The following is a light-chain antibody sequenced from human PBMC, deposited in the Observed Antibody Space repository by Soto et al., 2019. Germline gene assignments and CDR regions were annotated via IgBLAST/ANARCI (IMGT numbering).Light chain of an antibody. CDR1: SSDVGGYNY. CDR2: EVT. Sequence: QSALTQPASVSGSHGQSITISCTGTSSDVGGYNYVSWYQQHPGKAPKLLIYEVTNRPSGVSNRFSGSKSGNTASLTISGLQAEDEAEYYCSSYCLSYGSIDTSATVVFGGGTQLTVL. V-gene: IGLV2-14*01. J-gene: IGLJ2*01. CDR3: SSYCLSYGSIDTSATVV.